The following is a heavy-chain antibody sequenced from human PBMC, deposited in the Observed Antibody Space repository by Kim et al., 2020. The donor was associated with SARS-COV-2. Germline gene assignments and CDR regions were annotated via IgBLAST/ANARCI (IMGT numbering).Heavy chain of an antibody. J-gene: IGHJ6*02. D-gene: IGHD1-26*01. CDR3: ARDPSRGFGSYGLWGYYGMDV. V-gene: IGHV1-69*13. Sequence: SVKVSCKASGGTFSSYAISWVRQAPGQGLEWMGGIIPIFGTANYAQKFQGRVTITADESTSTAYMELSSLRSEDTAVYYCARDPSRGFGSYGLWGYYGMDVWGQGTTVTVSS. CDR2: IIPIFGTA. CDR1: GGTFSSYA.